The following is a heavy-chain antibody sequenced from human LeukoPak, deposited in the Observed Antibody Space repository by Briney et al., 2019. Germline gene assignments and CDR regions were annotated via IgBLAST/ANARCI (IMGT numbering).Heavy chain of an antibody. CDR2: IYYSGST. CDR3: ARRRGWNYVDY. J-gene: IGHJ4*02. D-gene: IGHD5-24*01. Sequence: ASETLSLTCTVSGGSISSSSYYWGWIRQPPGKGLEWIGSIYYSGSTYYNPSLKSRVTISVDTSKNQFSLKLSSVTAADTAVYYCARRRGWNYVDYWGQGTLVTVSS. CDR1: GGSISSSSYY. V-gene: IGHV4-39*07.